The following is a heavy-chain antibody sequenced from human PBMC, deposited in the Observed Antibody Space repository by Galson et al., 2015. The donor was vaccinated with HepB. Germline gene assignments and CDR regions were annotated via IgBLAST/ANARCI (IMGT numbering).Heavy chain of an antibody. D-gene: IGHD3-22*01. Sequence: SLRLSCAASGFTFSSYWMSWVRQAPGKGLEWVANIKQDGSEKYYVDSVEGRFTISRDNAKNSLYLQMNSLRAEDTAVYYCARDSPSRGYYSSGFDYWGQGTLVTVSS. CDR3: ARDSPSRGYYSSGFDY. J-gene: IGHJ4*02. CDR2: IKQDGSEK. CDR1: GFTFSSYW. V-gene: IGHV3-7*03.